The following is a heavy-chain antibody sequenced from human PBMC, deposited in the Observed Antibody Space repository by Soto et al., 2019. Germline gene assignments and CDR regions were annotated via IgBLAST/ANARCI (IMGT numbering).Heavy chain of an antibody. CDR2: ISYDENNK. J-gene: IGHJ4*02. V-gene: IGHV3-30*18. D-gene: IGHD3-3*01. CDR1: GFTFSSYG. CDR3: AKEYYDFWSGYYHLFDY. Sequence: LRLSCAASGFTFSSYGMHWVRQAPGKGLEWVAVISYDENNKYYADSVKGRFTVSRDNSKNTLYLQMNSLRAGDTAVYYCAKEYYDFWSGYYHLFDYWGQGSLVTVSS.